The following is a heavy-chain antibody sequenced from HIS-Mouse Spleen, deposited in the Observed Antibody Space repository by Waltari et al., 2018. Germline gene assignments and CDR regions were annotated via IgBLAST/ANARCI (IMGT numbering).Heavy chain of an antibody. Sequence: QLQLQESGPGLVNPSETLSLTCTVSGASISSISYSWGWIRQPPGKGLEWIGRIYYSGSTYYNPSLKSRVTISVDTSKNQFSLKLSSVTAADTAVYYCARHNLNYWYFDLWGRGTLVTVSS. CDR1: GASISSISYS. CDR3: ARHNLNYWYFDL. V-gene: IGHV4-39*01. J-gene: IGHJ2*01. CDR2: IYYSGST.